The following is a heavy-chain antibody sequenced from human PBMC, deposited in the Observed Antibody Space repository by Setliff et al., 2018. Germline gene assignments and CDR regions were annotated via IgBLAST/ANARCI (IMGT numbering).Heavy chain of an antibody. Sequence: PGESLKISCNAAGYSFTTYWIGWVRQMPGKGLEWMGIIDPADSDTTYSPSFQGQVTISADKSIGTAYLQWSSLKASDTAIYYCARRGWGSSSGDCYSPKGCYYYYMDVWGKGTTVTVS. CDR1: GYSFTTYW. CDR3: ARRGWGSSSGDCYSPKGCYYYYMDV. CDR2: IDPADSDT. D-gene: IGHD2-21*02. V-gene: IGHV5-51*01. J-gene: IGHJ6*03.